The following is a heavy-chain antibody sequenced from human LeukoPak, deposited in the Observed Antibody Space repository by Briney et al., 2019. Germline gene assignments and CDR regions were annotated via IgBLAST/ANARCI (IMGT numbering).Heavy chain of an antibody. CDR1: GFTFSSYG. Sequence: GGSLRLSCAASGFTFSSYGMHWVRQAPGKGLEWVAVIWYDGSNKYYADSVKGRFTISRDNSKNTLYLQMNSLRAEDTAVYYCAKQNWEVAFDIWGQGTMVTVSS. CDR2: IWYDGSNK. V-gene: IGHV3-30*02. CDR3: AKQNWEVAFDI. D-gene: IGHD7-27*01. J-gene: IGHJ3*02.